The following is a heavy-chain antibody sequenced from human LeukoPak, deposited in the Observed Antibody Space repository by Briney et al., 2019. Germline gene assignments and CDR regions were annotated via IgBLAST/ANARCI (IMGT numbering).Heavy chain of an antibody. CDR2: IRFDGSNM. CDR3: AKVGIDCGDLYHFDS. V-gene: IGHV3-30*02. D-gene: IGHD4-17*01. Sequence: PGGSLRLSCATSGFTFRSFAMHWVRQAPGKGLEWLAFIRFDGSNMYYADSVKGRFRISRDNSKKLLYLQMNSLRADDTGVYYCAKVGIDCGDLYHFDSWGQGTLVIVSS. CDR1: GFTFRSFA. J-gene: IGHJ4*02.